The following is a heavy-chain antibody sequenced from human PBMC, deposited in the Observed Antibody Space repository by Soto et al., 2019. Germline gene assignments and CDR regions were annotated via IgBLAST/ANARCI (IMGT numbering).Heavy chain of an antibody. J-gene: IGHJ4*02. CDR2: ISGYSGNA. Sequence: QVQVMQSGAEVKKPGDSVKVSCKTSGYIFSDYGINWVRQAPGQGREWMGWISGYSGNANLAQKLQGRVTMTTDKSTRTAYMELRRLRSEDTAVYYCAKRTAGTTWGESDYWGQGTLVTVSS. V-gene: IGHV1-18*04. CDR1: GYIFSDYG. D-gene: IGHD4-17*01. CDR3: AKRTAGTTWGESDY.